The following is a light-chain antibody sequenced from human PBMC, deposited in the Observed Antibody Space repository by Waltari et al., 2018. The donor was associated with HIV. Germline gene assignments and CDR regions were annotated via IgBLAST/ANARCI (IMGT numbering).Light chain of an antibody. J-gene: IGKJ3*01. CDR1: QGISNY. V-gene: IGKV1-9*01. CDR3: QQLHHSPFS. CDR2: SAS. Sequence: QLTQFPLLLSASVGDRVIISCQASQGISNYLAWYQQKPGQPPKLLIYSASTLQTGVPSRFNGSGSETAFALTISGLQTEDFATYYCQQLHHSPFSFGPGTIVDLK.